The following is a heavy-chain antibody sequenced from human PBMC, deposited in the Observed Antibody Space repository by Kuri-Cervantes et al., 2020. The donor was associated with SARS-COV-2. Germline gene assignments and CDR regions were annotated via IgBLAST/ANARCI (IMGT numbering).Heavy chain of an antibody. V-gene: IGHV3-30*02. D-gene: IGHD6-13*01. CDR1: GFTFSNYD. J-gene: IGHJ4*02. Sequence: GGSLRLSCAASGFTFSNYDMHWVHQAPGKGLEWVAFIRSDGSNKHYGDSVKGRFTVSRDNSKNALFLQMNSLRAEDTAVYYCARAAAGDLFDYWGQGTLVTVSS. CDR2: IRSDGSNK. CDR3: ARAAAGDLFDY.